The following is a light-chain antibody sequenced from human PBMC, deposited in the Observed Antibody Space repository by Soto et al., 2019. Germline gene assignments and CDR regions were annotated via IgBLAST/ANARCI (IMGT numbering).Light chain of an antibody. Sequence: QSVLTQPRSVSGSPGQSVTISCTGTSSDVGDYDYVSWYQQHPGKAPKFMIYDVSKRPSGVPDRFSGSKSGNTASRTISGLQAEDEADYYCCSYAGSYTLVFGGRTKLTVL. CDR2: DVS. V-gene: IGLV2-11*01. CDR1: SSDVGDYDY. CDR3: CSYAGSYTLV. J-gene: IGLJ3*02.